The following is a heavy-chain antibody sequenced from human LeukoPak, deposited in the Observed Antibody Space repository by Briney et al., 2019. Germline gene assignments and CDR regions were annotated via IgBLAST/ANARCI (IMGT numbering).Heavy chain of an antibody. CDR3: ARVRYYGSGSYNAFDI. Sequence: ASVKVSCTAFGCTFTSNYMHWVRQAPGQGPEWMGVISPSGGSTTYAQKFQGRVTLTRDMSTSTDYLELSSLRSEDTAVYYCARVRYYGSGSYNAFDIWGQGTMVTVSS. D-gene: IGHD3-10*01. J-gene: IGHJ3*02. CDR2: ISPSGGST. V-gene: IGHV1-46*01. CDR1: GCTFTSNY.